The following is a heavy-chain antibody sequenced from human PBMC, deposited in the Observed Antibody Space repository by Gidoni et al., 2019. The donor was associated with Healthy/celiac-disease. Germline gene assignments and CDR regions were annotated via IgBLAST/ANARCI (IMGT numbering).Heavy chain of an antibody. D-gene: IGHD3-22*01. CDR2: IWYDGSNK. J-gene: IGHJ4*02. CDR3: ARASSYDSSGYYPY. V-gene: IGHV3-33*01. CDR1: GLTFSSYG. Sequence: QVQLVESGGGVVQPGRSLRLSCAASGLTFSSYGMHWVRQAPGKGLEWVAVIWYDGSNKYYADSVKGRFTISRDNSKNTLYLQMNSLRAEDTAVYYCARASSYDSSGYYPYWGQGTLVTVSS.